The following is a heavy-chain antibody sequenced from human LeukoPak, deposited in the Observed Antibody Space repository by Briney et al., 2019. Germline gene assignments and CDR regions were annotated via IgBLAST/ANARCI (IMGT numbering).Heavy chain of an antibody. CDR2: INHSRST. J-gene: IGHJ6*03. CDR3: ARDVGGYRFFMDF. D-gene: IGHD3-16*02. Sequence: SETPSLTCAVYGGSFSGYYWSWIPQPPRKGLECMGEINHSRSTNYNPAIKSRVTISVETSKNQFSLKLSVVTAADTGVYFCARDVGGYRFFMDFWGRGTRVIVSS. CDR1: GGSFSGYY. V-gene: IGHV4-34*01.